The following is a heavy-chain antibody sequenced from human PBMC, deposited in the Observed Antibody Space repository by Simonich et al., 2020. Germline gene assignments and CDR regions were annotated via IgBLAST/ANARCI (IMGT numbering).Heavy chain of an antibody. J-gene: IGHJ6*03. V-gene: IGHV1-2*02. Sequence: QVQLVQSGAEVKKPGASVKVSCKASGYTFTGYYIHWVRQAPGQGLEEMGWINPNSGGTNYAQKFQGRVTMTRDTSISTAYMELSRLRSDDTAVYYCARDLRGSYYYYYYMDVWGKGTTVTVSS. D-gene: IGHD1-26*01. CDR2: INPNSGGT. CDR3: ARDLRGSYYYYYYMDV. CDR1: GYTFTGYY.